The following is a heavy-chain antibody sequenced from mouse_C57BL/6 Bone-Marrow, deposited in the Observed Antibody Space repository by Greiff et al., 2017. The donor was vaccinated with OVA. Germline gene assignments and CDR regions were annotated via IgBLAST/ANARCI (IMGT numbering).Heavy chain of an antibody. V-gene: IGHV5-17*01. J-gene: IGHJ4*01. D-gene: IGHD1-1*01. CDR1: GFTFSDYG. CDR2: ISSGSSTI. Sequence: EVKLMESGGGLVKPGGSLKLSCAASGFTFSDYGMHWVRQAPEKGLEWVAYISSGSSTIYYADTVKGRFTISRDNAKNTLFLQMTSLRSEDTAMYYCARPGSYYYAMDYWGQGTSVTVSS. CDR3: ARPGSYYYAMDY.